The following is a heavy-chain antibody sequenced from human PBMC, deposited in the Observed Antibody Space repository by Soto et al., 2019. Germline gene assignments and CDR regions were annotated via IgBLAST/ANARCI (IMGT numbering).Heavy chain of an antibody. CDR3: ATNGVVIIPVSAFDI. CDR1: GYTLTELS. CDR2: FDPEDGET. J-gene: IGHJ3*02. Sequence: ASVKVSCKVSGYTLTELSMHWVRQAPGKGLEWMGGFDPEDGETIYAQKFQGRVTMTEDTSTDPAYMELSSLRSEDTAVYYCATNGVVIIPVSAFDIWGQGTMVTVSS. D-gene: IGHD3-3*01. V-gene: IGHV1-24*01.